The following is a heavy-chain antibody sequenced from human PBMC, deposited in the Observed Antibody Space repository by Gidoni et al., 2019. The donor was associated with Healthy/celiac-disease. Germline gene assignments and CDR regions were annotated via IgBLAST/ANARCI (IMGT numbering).Heavy chain of an antibody. Sequence: QVQLVEPGGGVVQPGRSLRLSCAASGFTISSYGMHWVRQAPGKGLEWVAVLWYDGSNKYYADSVKGRFTISRDNSKNTLYLQMNSLRAEDTAVYYCARGDFPYSSGPTGFDPWGQGTLVTVSS. V-gene: IGHV3-33*01. CDR3: ARGDFPYSSGPTGFDP. J-gene: IGHJ5*02. CDR1: GFTISSYG. D-gene: IGHD6-19*01. CDR2: LWYDGSNK.